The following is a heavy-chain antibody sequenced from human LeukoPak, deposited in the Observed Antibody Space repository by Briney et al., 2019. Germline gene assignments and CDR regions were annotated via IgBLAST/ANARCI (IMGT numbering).Heavy chain of an antibody. CDR3: ARVAVVAAAGNSFDI. V-gene: IGHV4-4*02. J-gene: IGHJ3*02. CDR2: IYHSGST. Sequence: SDPQTLICAVSGRLHSRSNWRSWVRPPPGTGLEWIGKIYHSGSTIYNPSLKRRVTISVDKSKNQFSLKLSSLTAADTAVYYCARVAVVAAAGNSFDIWSQGTMVTVS. D-gene: IGHD6-13*01. CDR1: GRLHSRSNW.